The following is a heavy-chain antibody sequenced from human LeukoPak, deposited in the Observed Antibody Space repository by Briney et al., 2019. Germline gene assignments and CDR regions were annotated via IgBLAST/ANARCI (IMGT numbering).Heavy chain of an antibody. CDR2: ISGSGGST. D-gene: IGHD5-18*01. V-gene: IGHV3-23*01. Sequence: PGGSLRLSCAASGFTFSSYAMRWVRQAPGKGLEWVSAISGSGGSTYYADSVKGRFTISRDNSKNTLYLQMNSLRAEDTAVYYCAKDLGYSYGSYFDYWGQGTLVTVSS. CDR3: AKDLGYSYGSYFDY. CDR1: GFTFSSYA. J-gene: IGHJ4*02.